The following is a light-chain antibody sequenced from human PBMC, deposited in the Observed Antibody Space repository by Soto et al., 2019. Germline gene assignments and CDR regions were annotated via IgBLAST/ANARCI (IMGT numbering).Light chain of an antibody. V-gene: IGKV3-20*01. Sequence: EIVLTQSPGTLSLSPGERATLSCRASQSVSSSYLAWYQQKPGQAPRLLIYGASSRATGIPDRFSGSGSATDFTLTISRLEPEDFAVYYCQQYGSSPRTFGQGTSLEIK. CDR3: QQYGSSPRT. CDR2: GAS. CDR1: QSVSSSY. J-gene: IGKJ2*01.